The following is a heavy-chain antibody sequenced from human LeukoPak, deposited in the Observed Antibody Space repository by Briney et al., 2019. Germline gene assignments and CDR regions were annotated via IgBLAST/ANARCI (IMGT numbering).Heavy chain of an antibody. CDR3: ARTGSTVTMLYPFDH. J-gene: IGHJ4*02. V-gene: IGHV4-59*01. CDR2: IYYSGST. D-gene: IGHD4-17*01. Sequence: SATLSLTCTVSGGSIRSYYWSWIRQPPGKGLEWIGYIYYSGSTNYNPSLKSRVSISVDTSKNQFSLKLSSVTAADTAVYYCARTGSTVTMLYPFDHWGQGTLVTVSS. CDR1: GGSIRSYY.